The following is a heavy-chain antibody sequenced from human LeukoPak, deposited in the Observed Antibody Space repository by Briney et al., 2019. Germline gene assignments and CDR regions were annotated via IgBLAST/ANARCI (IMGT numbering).Heavy chain of an antibody. Sequence: SETLSLTCTVSGGSISSYYWSWIRQPAGKGLEWIGRIYPSGNTNFNPSLMSRVTISVDTSKNQFSLKLSSVTAADTAVYYCARSLWFGENDYWGQGTLVTVSS. V-gene: IGHV4-4*07. J-gene: IGHJ4*02. CDR3: ARSLWFGENDY. CDR1: GGSISSYY. CDR2: IYPSGNT. D-gene: IGHD3-10*01.